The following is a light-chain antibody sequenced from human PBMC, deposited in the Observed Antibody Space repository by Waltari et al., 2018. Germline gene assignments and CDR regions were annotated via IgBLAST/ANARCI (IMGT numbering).Light chain of an antibody. CDR2: DVT. J-gene: IGLJ3*02. V-gene: IGLV2-11*01. Sequence: SALTPPRSVSRSPGPSVHISCTGTTNDLGSYNYVPWYQQHPGKAPKRIILDVTKRPSGVPDRLSGSKSGNTASLTISGLRAEDEAEYYCCSYAGSYTWVFGGGTKLTVV. CDR3: CSYAGSYTWV. CDR1: TNDLGSYNY.